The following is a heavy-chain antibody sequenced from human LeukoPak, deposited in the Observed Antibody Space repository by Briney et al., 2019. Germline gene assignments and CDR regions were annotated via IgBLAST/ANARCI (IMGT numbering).Heavy chain of an antibody. V-gene: IGHV1-2*02. D-gene: IGHD3-16*01. CDR3: ATWGLHFDI. CDR1: GGTFSSSY. J-gene: IGHJ3*02. Sequence: ASVKVSCKASGGTFSSSYMYWVRQAPGQGLEWMGWIRPNSGGTNYTQKFQGGVTMTRDTSINTAYMELSRLTSDDTAVYFCATWGLHFDIWGQGTMVIVAS. CDR2: IRPNSGGT.